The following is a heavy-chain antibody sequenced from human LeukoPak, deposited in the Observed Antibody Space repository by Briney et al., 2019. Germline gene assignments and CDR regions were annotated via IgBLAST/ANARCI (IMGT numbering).Heavy chain of an antibody. CDR2: IYYSEST. V-gene: IGHV4-31*03. CDR3: ARSGHIVVVLDAFDI. CDR1: GGSISSGGYY. J-gene: IGHJ3*02. D-gene: IGHD2-21*01. Sequence: SETLSLTCTASGGSISSGGYYWSWIRQHPGKGLEWIGYIYYSESTYYNPSLKSRVTISVDTSKNQFSLKLSSVTAADTAVYYCARSGHIVVVLDAFDIWGQGTMVTVSS.